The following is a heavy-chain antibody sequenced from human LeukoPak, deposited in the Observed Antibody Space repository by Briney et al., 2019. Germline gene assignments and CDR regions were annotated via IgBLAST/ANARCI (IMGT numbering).Heavy chain of an antibody. D-gene: IGHD4-17*01. V-gene: IGHV3-30*18. J-gene: IGHJ4*02. CDR1: GLTFSSYG. CDR3: AKDLYGEDFDY. CDR2: ISYDGSNK. Sequence: GGSLRLSCAASGLTFSSYGMHWVRQAPGKGLEWVAVISYDGSNKYYADSVKGRFTISRDNSKNTLYLQMNSLRAEDTAVYYCAKDLYGEDFDYWGQGTLVTVSS.